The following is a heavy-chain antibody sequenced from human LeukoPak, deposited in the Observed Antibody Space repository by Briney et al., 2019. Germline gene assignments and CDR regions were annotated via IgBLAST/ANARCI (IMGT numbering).Heavy chain of an antibody. CDR2: INHSGST. Sequence: KLSETLSLTCAVYGGSFSGYYWSWIRQPPGKGLEWMGEINHSGSTNYNPSLKSRVTISVDTSKNQFSLKLSSVTAADTAVYYCARVVRGVINAFDIWGQGTMVTVSS. V-gene: IGHV4-34*01. D-gene: IGHD3-10*02. CDR1: GGSFSGYY. J-gene: IGHJ3*02. CDR3: ARVVRGVINAFDI.